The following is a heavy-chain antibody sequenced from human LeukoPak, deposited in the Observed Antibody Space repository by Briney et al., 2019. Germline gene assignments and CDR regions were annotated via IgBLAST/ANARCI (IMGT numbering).Heavy chain of an antibody. CDR2: INPSGGST. CDR3: ASGSSIAAPPFDY. CDR1: GYTFTSYY. Sequence: ASVKVSCKASGYTFTSYYMHWVRQAPGQGLQWMGIINPSGGSTSYAQKFQGRVTMTGDTSTSTVYMELSSLRSEDTAVYYCASGSSIAAPPFDYWGQGTLVTVSS. V-gene: IGHV1-46*01. J-gene: IGHJ4*02. D-gene: IGHD6-6*01.